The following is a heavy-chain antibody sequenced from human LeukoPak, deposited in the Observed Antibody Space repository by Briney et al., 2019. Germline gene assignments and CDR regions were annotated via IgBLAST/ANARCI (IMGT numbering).Heavy chain of an antibody. CDR2: IYHSGST. Sequence: SETLSLTCTVSGHSISSGYYWGWIRQPPGKGLEWVGSIYHSGSTYYNPSLKSRVVISVDTSKNQFSLRLNSVTAADTAVYYCARGDMYSSSWSNWGQGTLVTVSS. D-gene: IGHD6-13*01. CDR3: ARGDMYSSSWSN. J-gene: IGHJ4*02. V-gene: IGHV4-38-2*02. CDR1: GHSISSGYY.